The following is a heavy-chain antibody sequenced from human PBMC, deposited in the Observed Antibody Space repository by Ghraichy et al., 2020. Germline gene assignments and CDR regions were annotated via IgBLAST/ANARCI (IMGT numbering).Heavy chain of an antibody. CDR2: IYYSGST. Sequence: SETLSLTCTVSGGSISSYYWSWIRQPPGKGLEWIGYIYYSGSTNYNPSLKSRVTISVDTSKNQFSLKLSSVTAADTAVYYCARLFVFNKGYYDSSTFFETDAFDIWGQGTMVTVSS. CDR3: ARLFVFNKGYYDSSTFFETDAFDI. D-gene: IGHD3-22*01. CDR1: GGSISSYY. J-gene: IGHJ3*02. V-gene: IGHV4-59*08.